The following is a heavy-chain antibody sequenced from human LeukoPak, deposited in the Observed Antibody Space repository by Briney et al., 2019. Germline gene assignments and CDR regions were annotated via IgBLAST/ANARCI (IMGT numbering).Heavy chain of an antibody. CDR2: INPNSGGT. V-gene: IGHV1-2*04. D-gene: IGHD3-3*01. Sequence: ASVKVSCKASGYTFTGYYMHWVRQAPGQGLEWMGWINPNSGGTNYAQKFQGWVTMTRDTSISTAYMELSRLRSDDTAVYYCARGLSRITIFGVASTAEYFQHWGQGTLVTVSS. J-gene: IGHJ1*01. CDR1: GYTFTGYY. CDR3: ARGLSRITIFGVASTAEYFQH.